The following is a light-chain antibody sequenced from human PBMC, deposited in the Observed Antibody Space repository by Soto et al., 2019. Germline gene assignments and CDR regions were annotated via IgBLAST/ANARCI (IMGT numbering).Light chain of an antibody. J-gene: IGLJ1*01. Sequence: QSVLTQPPSESGAPGRRVTIPCTGSSSNIGAGYDVHWYQQLPGTAPKLLIYGNRNRPSGVPDRFSGSKSGTSASLAISGLQAEDEADYCCQSYDSSLSACYVCGAGTKVTVL. CDR1: SSNIGAGYD. V-gene: IGLV1-40*01. CDR3: QSYDSSLSACYV. CDR2: GNR.